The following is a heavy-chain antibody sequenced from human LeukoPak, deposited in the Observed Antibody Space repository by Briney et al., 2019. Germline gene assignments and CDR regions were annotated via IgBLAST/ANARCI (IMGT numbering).Heavy chain of an antibody. Sequence: ASVKVSCKASGYTFTSYGISWVRQAPGQGLEWMGWISAYNGNTNYVQKLQGRVTMTTDTSTSTAYMELRSLRSDDTAVYYCARDRQPGIAVAGTGNAFDPWGQGTLVTVSS. D-gene: IGHD6-19*01. CDR3: ARDRQPGIAVAGTGNAFDP. CDR1: GYTFTSYG. J-gene: IGHJ5*02. V-gene: IGHV1-18*01. CDR2: ISAYNGNT.